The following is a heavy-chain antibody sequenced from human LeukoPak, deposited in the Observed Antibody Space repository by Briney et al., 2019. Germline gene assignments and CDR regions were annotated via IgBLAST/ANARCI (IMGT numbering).Heavy chain of an antibody. V-gene: IGHV4-39*07. CDR1: GGSISSSSYY. J-gene: IGHJ3*02. CDR3: ARFTGGTDAFDI. D-gene: IGHD1-26*01. Sequence: PSETLSLTCTVSGGSISSSSYYWGWIRQPPGKWLEWIGSIYYSGSTYYNPSLKSRVTISVDTSKNQFSLKLSSVTAADTAVYYCARFTGGTDAFDIWGQGTMVTVSS. CDR2: IYYSGST.